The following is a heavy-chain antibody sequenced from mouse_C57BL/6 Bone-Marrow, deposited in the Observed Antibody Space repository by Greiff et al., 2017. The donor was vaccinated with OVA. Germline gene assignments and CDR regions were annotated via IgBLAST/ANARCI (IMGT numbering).Heavy chain of an antibody. CDR2: ISDGGSYS. CDR1: GFTFSSYA. Sequence: EVKVVESGGGLVKPGGSLKLSCAASGFTFSSYAMSWVRQTPEKRLEWVATISDGGSYSYYPDNVKGRFTISRDNAQNNLYLQMSHLKSEGTAIYYCAGDPDYYGSSYAMDYWGQGTSVTVSS. V-gene: IGHV5-4*01. CDR3: AGDPDYYGSSYAMDY. J-gene: IGHJ4*01. D-gene: IGHD1-1*01.